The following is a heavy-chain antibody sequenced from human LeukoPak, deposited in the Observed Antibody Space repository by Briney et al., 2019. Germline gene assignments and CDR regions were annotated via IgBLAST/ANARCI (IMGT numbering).Heavy chain of an antibody. CDR2: IYYNGGT. CDR1: GGSISSSSTYY. CDR3: ARQTYCINGVCYTEEGEFYYYMDV. Sequence: SEPLSPTCTVSGGSISSSSTYYWGWIRQPPGKGLEWIGNIYYNGGTYYNPSLKSRVTISVDTSKNQFSLKLTSVTAADTAVYYCARQTYCINGVCYTEEGEFYYYMDVWGKGTTVTVSS. V-gene: IGHV4-39*01. J-gene: IGHJ6*03. D-gene: IGHD2-8*01.